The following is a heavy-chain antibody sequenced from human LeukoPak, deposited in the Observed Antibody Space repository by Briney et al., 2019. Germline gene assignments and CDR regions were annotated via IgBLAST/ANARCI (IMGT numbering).Heavy chain of an antibody. CDR3: ARDGSSGWYHAFDI. CDR1: GGTFSSYA. CDR2: IIPIFGTA. V-gene: IGHV1-69*13. D-gene: IGHD6-19*01. Sequence: SVKVSCKASGGTFSSYAISWVRQAPGQGLEWMGGIIPIFGTANYAQKFQGRVMITADESTSTAYMELSSLRSEDTAVYYCARDGSSGWYHAFDIWGQGTMVTVSS. J-gene: IGHJ3*02.